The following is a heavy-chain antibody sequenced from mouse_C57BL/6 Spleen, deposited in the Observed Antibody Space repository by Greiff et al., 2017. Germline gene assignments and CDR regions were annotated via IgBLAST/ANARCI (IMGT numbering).Heavy chain of an antibody. D-gene: IGHD3-3*01. V-gene: IGHV1-64*01. CDR3: ARWDTGTTDY. CDR1: GYTFTSYW. J-gene: IGHJ2*01. Sequence: VQLHQPGAELVKPGASVKLSCKASGYTFTSYWMHWVKQRPGQGLEWIGMIHPNIGSTNYNEKFKSKATLTVDKSSSTAYLQRSSLTSKDSAVYYCARWDTGTTDYWGQGTTLTVSS. CDR2: IHPNIGST.